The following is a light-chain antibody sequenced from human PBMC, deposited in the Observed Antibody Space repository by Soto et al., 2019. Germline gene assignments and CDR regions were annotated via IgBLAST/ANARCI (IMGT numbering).Light chain of an antibody. Sequence: EIVLTQSPATLSLSPGERATLSCRASQSVRSNLAWYQQKPGQAPRLLIYDASNRATGIPGRFSGSGSGTDFTLTITNLEPEDFAVYYCQQRGNWPWTFGQGAKVEIK. CDR2: DAS. CDR1: QSVRSN. V-gene: IGKV3-11*01. CDR3: QQRGNWPWT. J-gene: IGKJ1*01.